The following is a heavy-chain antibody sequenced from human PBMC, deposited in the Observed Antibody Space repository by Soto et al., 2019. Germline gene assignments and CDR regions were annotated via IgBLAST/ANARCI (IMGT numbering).Heavy chain of an antibody. CDR2: IYYSGST. V-gene: IGHV4-39*02. CDR1: GGSISSSNYY. D-gene: IGHD5-18*01. Sequence: QLQLQESGPGLVKPSETLSLTCTVSGGSISSSNYYWGWIRQPPGKGLEWIGSIYYSGSTYYNPSLHRRVTISEDTSKNQASLKLSSVTAADTAVYYCATERGYTYGRSAFDIWGQGTMVTVSS. J-gene: IGHJ3*02. CDR3: ATERGYTYGRSAFDI.